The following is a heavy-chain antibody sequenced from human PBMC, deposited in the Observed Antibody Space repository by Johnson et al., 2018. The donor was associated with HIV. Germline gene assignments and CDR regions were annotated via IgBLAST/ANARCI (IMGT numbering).Heavy chain of an antibody. D-gene: IGHD1-14*01. CDR1: HFSLSSYG. CDR2: ISFAGTKT. J-gene: IGHJ3*02. V-gene: IGHV3-30*03. CDR3: ARDKSKVTSEPDQEAFDI. Sequence: QVQLVESGGGVVQPGRSLRLSCAASHFSLSSYGMHWVRQATGKGLEWVTGISFAGTKTYYGGSVRGRFTVSRDISKNTLYLQMNSLRPEDTAIYFCARDKSKVTSEPDQEAFDIWGQGTMVTVSS.